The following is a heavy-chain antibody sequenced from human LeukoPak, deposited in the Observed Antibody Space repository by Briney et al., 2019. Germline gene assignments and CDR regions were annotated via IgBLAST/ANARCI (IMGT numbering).Heavy chain of an antibody. CDR2: INPSGGRT. V-gene: IGHV1-46*01. D-gene: IGHD6-13*01. CDR1: GYTFTSYY. CDR3: AIAGIAAAADPRFDY. J-gene: IGHJ4*02. Sequence: ASVKVSCKASGYTFTSYYMHWVRQAPGQGLEWMGIINPSGGRTSYAQKFQGRVTMTRDTSTSAVYMELSSLRSEDTAVYYCAIAGIAAAADPRFDYWGQGTLVTVSS.